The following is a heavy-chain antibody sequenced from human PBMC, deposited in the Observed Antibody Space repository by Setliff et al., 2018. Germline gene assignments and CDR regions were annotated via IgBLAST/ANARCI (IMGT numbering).Heavy chain of an antibody. Sequence: QAGGSLRLSCAASGFTFSSYGMHWVRQAPGKGLEWVAFIRYDGSNKYYADSVKGRFTISRDNSKNTLYLQMNSLRAEDTAVYYCLSATRDYWGQGTLVTVSS. CDR3: LSATRDY. J-gene: IGHJ4*02. CDR2: IRYDGSNK. V-gene: IGHV3-30*02. D-gene: IGHD2-15*01. CDR1: GFTFSSYG.